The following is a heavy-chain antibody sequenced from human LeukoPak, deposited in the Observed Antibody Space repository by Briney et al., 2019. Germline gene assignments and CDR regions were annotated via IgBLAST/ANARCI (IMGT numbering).Heavy chain of an antibody. CDR1: GDSISSSDYY. D-gene: IGHD1-26*01. Sequence: SETLSLTCTVSGDSISSSDYYWSWIRQPPGKGLEWIGRIYTSGSTNYNPSLTSRVTMSVDTSKNQFSLKLSSVTAADTAVYYCARGTFRSGFDYWGQGTLVTVSS. V-gene: IGHV4-61*02. CDR3: ARGTFRSGFDY. J-gene: IGHJ4*02. CDR2: IYTSGST.